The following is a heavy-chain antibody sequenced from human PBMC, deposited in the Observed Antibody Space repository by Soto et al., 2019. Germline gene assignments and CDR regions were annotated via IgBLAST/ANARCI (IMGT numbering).Heavy chain of an antibody. V-gene: IGHV3-30*04. CDR3: ARTRNGGVADSFDS. CDR2: ISRDGSYI. CDR1: GFTFSRHV. Sequence: PGGSLRLSCAASGFTFSRHVIHWVRLTPGRGLEWVLAISRDGSYIYYTDSVKGRFTVSRDNSKNTVFVQMNRLIPDDTALYFCARTRNGGVADSFDSWGQGTRVTVSS. D-gene: IGHD3-3*01. J-gene: IGHJ5*01.